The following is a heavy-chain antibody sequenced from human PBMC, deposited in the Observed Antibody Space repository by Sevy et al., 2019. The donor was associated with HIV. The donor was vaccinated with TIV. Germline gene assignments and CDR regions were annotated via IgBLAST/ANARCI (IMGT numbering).Heavy chain of an antibody. CDR1: GYSISSDYY. V-gene: IGHV4-38-2*02. CDR2: IYHGGIT. Sequence: SETLSLTCTVSGYSISSDYYWGWIRQPPGKGLERIGTIYHGGITYYNTSLTSQVTISVDTSKNRFSLKLSSVTAADTAVYYCARGPRALGWFDLWGQGTLVTVSS. CDR3: ARGPRALGWFDL. D-gene: IGHD7-27*01. J-gene: IGHJ5*02.